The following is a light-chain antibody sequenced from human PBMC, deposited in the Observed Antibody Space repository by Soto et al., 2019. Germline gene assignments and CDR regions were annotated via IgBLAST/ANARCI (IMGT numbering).Light chain of an antibody. CDR2: DAS. J-gene: IGKJ1*01. CDR3: QQYNSYSGT. V-gene: IGKV1-5*01. Sequence: DIQMTQSPSTLSASVGDTVTITCRASQSISSWLDWYQQKSGKAPKLLIYDASTLPSGVPSRFSGSGSGTQFTLTIRSLQPGDSATYYCQQYNSYSGTFGQGTKVDIK. CDR1: QSISSW.